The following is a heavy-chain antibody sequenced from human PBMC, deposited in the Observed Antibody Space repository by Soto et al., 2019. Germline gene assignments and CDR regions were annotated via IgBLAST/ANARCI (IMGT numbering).Heavy chain of an antibody. J-gene: IGHJ4*02. V-gene: IGHV1-46*01. CDR2: INPSGGST. CDR3: ARDIYYDSSGYFHRNFDY. D-gene: IGHD3-22*01. Sequence: QVQLVQSGAEVKKPGASVKVSCKASGYTFTNYYIHWVRQAPGQGLEWMGIINPSGGSTSYAQKFQGRVTMTRDTSTSTVYMELSSLRSEDTAVYYCARDIYYDSSGYFHRNFDYWGQGTLVTVSS. CDR1: GYTFTNYY.